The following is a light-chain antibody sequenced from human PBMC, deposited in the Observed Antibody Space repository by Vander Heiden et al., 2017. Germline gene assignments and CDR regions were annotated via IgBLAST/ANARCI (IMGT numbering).Light chain of an antibody. J-gene: IGKJ4*01. CDR1: QSLLSGSNNKNN. CDR3: QQNVTSTLT. Sequence: DIVMTQSPDSLGVSLGERATINCKSSQSLLSGSNNKNNLTWYQQKPGQPPKLLISWASTRESGVPDRFTGSGSGTDFTLTISSLQAEDVAVYYCQQNVTSTLTFGGGTRVDI. V-gene: IGKV4-1*01. CDR2: WAS.